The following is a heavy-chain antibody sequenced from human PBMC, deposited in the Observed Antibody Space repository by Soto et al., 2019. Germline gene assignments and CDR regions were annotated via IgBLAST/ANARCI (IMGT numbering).Heavy chain of an antibody. Sequence: EVQLVESGGGLVQPGGSLRLSCAASGLTVRSNYMSWVRQAPGKGLEWVSVIYDGGSTYYADSAKARFTISRDNSENTLYLQMNSLRPEDTAVYYCAKDRGYGGYYYAMDVWGQGTTVTVSS. CDR1: GLTVRSNY. V-gene: IGHV3-53*04. J-gene: IGHJ6*02. CDR2: IYDGGST. CDR3: AKDRGYGGYYYAMDV. D-gene: IGHD5-12*01.